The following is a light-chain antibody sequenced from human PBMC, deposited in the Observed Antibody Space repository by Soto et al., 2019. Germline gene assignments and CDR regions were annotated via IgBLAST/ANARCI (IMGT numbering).Light chain of an antibody. V-gene: IGKV3-20*01. J-gene: IGKJ4*01. CDR3: QHYRTS. CDR1: QGVSSSY. Sequence: EIVLTQSPGTLSLYPGERATLSCRASQGVSSSYLAWYQQKPGQPPRLLIYGASSRSTGIPDRFSGSGSGTDFTLTITRLEPEDFAVYYCQHYRTSFGGGTKVEIK. CDR2: GAS.